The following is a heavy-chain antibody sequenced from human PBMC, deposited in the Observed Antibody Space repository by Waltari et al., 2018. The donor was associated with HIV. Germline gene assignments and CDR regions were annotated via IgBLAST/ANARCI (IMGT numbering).Heavy chain of an antibody. CDR2: ISYDGSNK. Sequence: QVQLVESGGGVVQPGRSLRLSCAASGFTFRSYGMHWVHQAPGKGRDWVAVISYDGSNKFYTDAVKGRFTISRDNSKNTRYLQMNSLRAEDTAVYYCAKTGYGDYGRDDWGQGTLVTVSS. CDR1: GFTFRSYG. J-gene: IGHJ4*02. D-gene: IGHD4-17*01. V-gene: IGHV3-30*18. CDR3: AKTGYGDYGRDD.